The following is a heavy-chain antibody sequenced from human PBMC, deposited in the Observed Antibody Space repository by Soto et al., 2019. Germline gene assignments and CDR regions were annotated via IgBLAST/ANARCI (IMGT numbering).Heavy chain of an antibody. V-gene: IGHV4-31*03. Sequence: TLANTFSVSGGSVSSCGHCWTWIRQHPVKVLEWIGYMYYTGITYHNPSLKSRVILSVHTSKNHFSLKLSSGTGADTAVYYCERAFNDFRSGFSYYFDKEGQG. CDR2: MYYTGIT. D-gene: IGHD3-3*01. CDR1: GGSVSSCGHC. CDR3: ERAFNDFRSGFSYYFDK. J-gene: IGHJ4*02.